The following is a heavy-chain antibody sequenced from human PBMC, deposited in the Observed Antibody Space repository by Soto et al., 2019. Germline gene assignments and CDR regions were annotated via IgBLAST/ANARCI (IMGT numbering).Heavy chain of an antibody. Sequence: QVQLVQSGAEVKKPGSSVKVSCKASGGTFSSYAISWVRQAPGQGLEWMGGIIPIFGNANYAQKFQGRVTITAVESSCTAYMELSSLRSEDTAVSYWATSPYCRSTSCYSDYYGMDVWGQGTTVTVSS. D-gene: IGHD2-2*02. CDR3: ATSPYCRSTSCYSDYYGMDV. J-gene: IGHJ6*02. V-gene: IGHV1-69*01. CDR1: GGTFSSYA. CDR2: IIPIFGNA.